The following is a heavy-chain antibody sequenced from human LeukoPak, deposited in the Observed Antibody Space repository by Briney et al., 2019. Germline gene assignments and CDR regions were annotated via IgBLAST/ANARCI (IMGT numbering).Heavy chain of an antibody. Sequence: PSETLSLTCAVSGYSISSGYYWGWIRQPPGKGLEWIGSVYHSGSTYYNASLKSRVTILLDRSKNQFSLRRTSVTAADTAVYYCARDPAALSVADTQWGQGTLVTVSS. CDR3: ARDPAALSVADTQ. CDR1: GYSISSGYY. J-gene: IGHJ4*02. CDR2: VYHSGST. V-gene: IGHV4-38-2*02. D-gene: IGHD6-19*01.